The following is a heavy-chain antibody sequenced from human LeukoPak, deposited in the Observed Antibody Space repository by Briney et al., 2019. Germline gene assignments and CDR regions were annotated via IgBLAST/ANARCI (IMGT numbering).Heavy chain of an antibody. CDR1: GGSFSGYY. V-gene: IGHV4-34*01. Sequence: SETLSLTCAVYGGSFSGYYWSWIRQPPGKGLERIGEINHSGSTNYNPSLKSRVTISVDTSKNQFSLKLSSVTAADTAVYYCARANELTEYGDTANGIDYWGQGTLVTVSS. CDR3: ARANELTEYGDTANGIDY. CDR2: INHSGST. D-gene: IGHD4-17*01. J-gene: IGHJ4*02.